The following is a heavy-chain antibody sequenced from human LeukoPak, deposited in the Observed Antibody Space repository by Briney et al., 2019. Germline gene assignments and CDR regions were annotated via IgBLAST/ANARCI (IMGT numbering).Heavy chain of an antibody. D-gene: IGHD2-15*01. V-gene: IGHV3-15*01. Sequence: GSLRLSCAASGFTFSNAWMSWVRQAPGKGLEWGGRIKSKTDGGTTDYAAPVKGRFTISRDDSKNTLYLQMNSLKTEDTAVYYCTTDGVVVAATSCDYWGQGTLVTVSS. CDR3: TTDGVVVAATSCDY. J-gene: IGHJ4*02. CDR1: GFTFSNAW. CDR2: IKSKTDGGTT.